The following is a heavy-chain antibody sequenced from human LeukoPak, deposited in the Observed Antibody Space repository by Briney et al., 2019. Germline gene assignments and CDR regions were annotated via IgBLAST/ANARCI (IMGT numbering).Heavy chain of an antibody. CDR3: ARTFTGHYYYYYMDV. Sequence: SETLSLTCTVSGGSISSSSYYWGWIRQPPGKGLEWIGSIYCSGSTYYNPSLKSLVTISVDTSKNQFSLKLSSVTAADTAVYYCARTFTGHYYYYYMDVWGKGTTVTVSS. CDR2: IYCSGST. V-gene: IGHV4-39*01. D-gene: IGHD1-14*01. J-gene: IGHJ6*03. CDR1: GGSISSSSYY.